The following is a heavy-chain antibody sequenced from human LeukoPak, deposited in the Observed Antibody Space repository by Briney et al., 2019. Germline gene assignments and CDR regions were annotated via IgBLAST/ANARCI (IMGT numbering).Heavy chain of an antibody. V-gene: IGHV4-30-4*01. CDR1: GGSTSSGDYY. CDR3: ASSRSGYELDY. Sequence: PSETLSLTCTVSGGSTSSGDYYWSWIRQPPGKGLEWIGYIYYSGSTYYNPSLKSRVTISVDTSKNQLSLKLSSVTAADTAVYYCASSRSGYELDYWGQGTLVTVSS. D-gene: IGHD5-12*01. CDR2: IYYSGST. J-gene: IGHJ4*02.